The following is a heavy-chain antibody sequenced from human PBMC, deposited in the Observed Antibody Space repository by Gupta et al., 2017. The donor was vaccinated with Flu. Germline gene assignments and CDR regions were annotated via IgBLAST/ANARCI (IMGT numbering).Heavy chain of an antibody. CDR1: GYTFTSYD. J-gene: IGHJ4*02. Sequence: QVQLVQSGAEVKKPGASVKVSCKASGYTFTSYDINWVRQATGQGLEWMGWMNPNSGNTGYAQKFQGRVTMTRNTSISTAYMELSSLRSEDTAVYYCARGSEGYDFWSGYYTSSYYFDYWGQGTLVTVSS. CDR3: ARGSEGYDFWSGYYTSSYYFDY. D-gene: IGHD3-3*01. CDR2: MNPNSGNT. V-gene: IGHV1-8*01.